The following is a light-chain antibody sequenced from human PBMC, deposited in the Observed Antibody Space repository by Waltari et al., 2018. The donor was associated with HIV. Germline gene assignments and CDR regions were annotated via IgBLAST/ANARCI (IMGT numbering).Light chain of an antibody. Sequence: SYELTQPPSVSVSPGQTARITCSGDALPKHYAYWYQQKQGQAPVLGIYKDSERPSGIPERFSGSSSGKTVTLTISGVQAEDEADYYCQSADSSGTFYVFGTGTKVTVL. CDR1: ALPKHY. CDR3: QSADSSGTFYV. V-gene: IGLV3-25*03. J-gene: IGLJ1*01. CDR2: KDS.